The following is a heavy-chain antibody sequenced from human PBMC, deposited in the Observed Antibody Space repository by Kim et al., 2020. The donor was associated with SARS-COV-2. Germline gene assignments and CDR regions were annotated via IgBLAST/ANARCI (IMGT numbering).Heavy chain of an antibody. J-gene: IGHJ3*02. Sequence: GGSLRLSCAASGFTFSSYGMHWVRQAPGKGLEWVAVISYDGSNKYYADSVKGRFTISRDNSKNTLYLQMNSLRAEDTAVYYCAKDVSTGHSTEYAGDAFDIWGQGTMVTVSS. CDR3: AKDVSTGHSTEYAGDAFDI. CDR2: ISYDGSNK. V-gene: IGHV3-30*18. CDR1: GFTFSSYG. D-gene: IGHD4-17*01.